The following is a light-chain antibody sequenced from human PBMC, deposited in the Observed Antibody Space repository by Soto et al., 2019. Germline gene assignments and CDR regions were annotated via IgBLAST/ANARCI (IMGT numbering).Light chain of an antibody. CDR1: QSISSY. CDR3: QHYNSYSEA. Sequence: DIQMTQSPSSLSASVGDRVRITCRASQSISSYLNWYQQKPGKAPKLLIYAASSLQSGVPSRFSGSGSGTEFTLTISSLQPDDFATYYCQHYNSYSEAFGQGTKVDI. V-gene: IGKV1-39*01. J-gene: IGKJ1*01. CDR2: AAS.